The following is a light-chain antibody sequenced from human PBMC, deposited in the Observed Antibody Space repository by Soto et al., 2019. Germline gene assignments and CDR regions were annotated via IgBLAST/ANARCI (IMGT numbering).Light chain of an antibody. Sequence: DIQMTQSPSSLSASSGDRVTVTCRASQSIRSSLNWYQQKPGKAPKPLIYAASSLHSGFPSRFSGSRSWTDFTLTISSLQPDDFATYYCPQSYIPPPTFGQGTQVAS. J-gene: IGKJ1*01. CDR2: AAS. CDR1: QSIRSS. V-gene: IGKV1-39*01. CDR3: PQSYIPPPT.